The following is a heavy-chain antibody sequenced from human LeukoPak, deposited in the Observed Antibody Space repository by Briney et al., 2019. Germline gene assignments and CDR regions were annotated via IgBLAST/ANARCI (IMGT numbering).Heavy chain of an antibody. CDR2: ISGGGVSI. D-gene: IGHD3-10*01. CDR3: AKVGWYGDLEH. Sequence: GGSLRLSCEGSGFPFGTYGMTWVRHAPGRGLEWVATISGGGVSIYYADSVKDRFTISRDNNENTVSLQMNSLRVEDTALYYCAKVGWYGDLEHWGQGTQVAVSS. J-gene: IGHJ1*01. V-gene: IGHV3-23*01. CDR1: GFPFGTYG.